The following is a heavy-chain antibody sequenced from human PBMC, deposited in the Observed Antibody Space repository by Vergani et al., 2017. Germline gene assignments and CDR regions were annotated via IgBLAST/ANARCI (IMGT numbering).Heavy chain of an antibody. CDR2: IYYSGST. Sequence: QVQLQESGPGLVKPSETLSLTCTVSGGSTSSYYWSWIRQPPGKGLELIGYIYYSGSTNYNPSLKSRVTISVDTSKNQFSLKLSSVTAADTAVYYCARVRRIYSSSWYDAFDIWGQGTMVTVSS. J-gene: IGHJ3*02. CDR1: GGSTSSYY. V-gene: IGHV4-59*01. D-gene: IGHD6-13*01. CDR3: ARVRRIYSSSWYDAFDI.